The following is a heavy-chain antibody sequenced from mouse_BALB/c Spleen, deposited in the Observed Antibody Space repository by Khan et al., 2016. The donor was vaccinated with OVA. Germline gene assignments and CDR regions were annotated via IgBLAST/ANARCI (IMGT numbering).Heavy chain of an antibody. D-gene: IGHD1-2*01. V-gene: IGHV5-6-5*01. CDR1: GLTFSIYA. J-gene: IGHJ1*01. Sequence: EVELVESGGGLVKPGGSLELSCAASGLTFSIYAMSWVRQSPEKRLEWVASISTGGSTYYVHSVKGRFNIPRDNARNVLYLRLSSLRSDDTDMYYCSRGDYHGRGYFDVWGAGTLVTVSS. CDR2: ISTGGST. CDR3: SRGDYHGRGYFDV.